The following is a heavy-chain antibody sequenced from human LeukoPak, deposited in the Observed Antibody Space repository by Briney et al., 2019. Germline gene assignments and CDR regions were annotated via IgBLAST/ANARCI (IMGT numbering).Heavy chain of an antibody. CDR3: ARGLVGSSDTY. V-gene: IGHV3-21*01. Sequence: PGGSLRLSCAASGFTFGTYSMNWVRQAPGKGLEWVSSISTSSSYIYYADSVKGRFTISRDNAKNSLYLQMNSLRAEDTAVYYCARGLVGSSDTYWGQGTLVTVSS. D-gene: IGHD6-6*01. J-gene: IGHJ4*02. CDR1: GFTFGTYS. CDR2: ISTSSSYI.